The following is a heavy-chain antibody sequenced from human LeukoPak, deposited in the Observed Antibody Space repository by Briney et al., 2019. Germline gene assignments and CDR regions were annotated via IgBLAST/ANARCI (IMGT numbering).Heavy chain of an antibody. CDR3: ARGAVGWGADLFDY. Sequence: GASVKVFCKAFGYTFTSYVINWVRQATGKGLEWMGWMNPNSGKTGYAQKFQGRVTMTRDTSISTAYMELSSLNYEDTAVYYCARGAVGWGADLFDYWGEGTLVTVSS. V-gene: IGHV1-8*01. CDR2: MNPNSGKT. D-gene: IGHD6-19*01. CDR1: GYTFTSYV. J-gene: IGHJ4*02.